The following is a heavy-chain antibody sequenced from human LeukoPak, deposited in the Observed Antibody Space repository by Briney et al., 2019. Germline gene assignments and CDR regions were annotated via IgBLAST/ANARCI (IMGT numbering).Heavy chain of an antibody. CDR3: ARDMVGGSYSYFDY. CDR1: GFTSSSYS. CDR2: ISSSSSYI. V-gene: IGHV3-21*01. J-gene: IGHJ4*02. D-gene: IGHD1-26*01. Sequence: GGSLRLSCAASGFTSSSYSMNWVRQAPGKGLEWVSSISSSSSYIYYADSVKGRFTISRDNAKNSLYLQMNSLRAEDTAVYYCARDMVGGSYSYFDYWGQGTLVTVSS.